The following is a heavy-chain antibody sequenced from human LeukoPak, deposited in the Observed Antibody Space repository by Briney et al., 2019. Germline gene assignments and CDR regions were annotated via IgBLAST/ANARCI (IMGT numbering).Heavy chain of an antibody. Sequence: GGSLRLSCAASGFTFSSHAMSWVRQAPGKGLEWVSAISGSGGSTFYADSVKGRFTISRDNSKNTLYLQMNSLRAEDTAVYYCAKGGKYYYDSSGYYFPGPGYYWGQGTLVTVSS. CDR3: AKGGKYYYDSSGYYFPGPGYY. V-gene: IGHV3-23*01. D-gene: IGHD3-22*01. CDR1: GFTFSSHA. CDR2: ISGSGGST. J-gene: IGHJ4*02.